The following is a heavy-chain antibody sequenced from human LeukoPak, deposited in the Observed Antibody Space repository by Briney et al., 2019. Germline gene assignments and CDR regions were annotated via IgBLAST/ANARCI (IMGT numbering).Heavy chain of an antibody. Sequence: GGSLRLSCAASGFTFRSYWMSWVRQAPGKGLEWVSAISGSGGSTYYADSVKGRFTISRDNSKNTLYLQMNSLRAEDTAVYYCAKALGDRGDYWGQGTLVTVSS. D-gene: IGHD1-26*01. V-gene: IGHV3-23*01. CDR1: GFTFRSYW. J-gene: IGHJ4*02. CDR2: ISGSGGST. CDR3: AKALGDRGDY.